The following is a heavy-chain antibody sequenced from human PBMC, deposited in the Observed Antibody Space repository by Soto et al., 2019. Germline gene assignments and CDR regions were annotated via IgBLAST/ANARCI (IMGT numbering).Heavy chain of an antibody. CDR1: GFTFSSYD. V-gene: IGHV3-21*01. D-gene: IGHD3-3*01. CDR2: ISSSGSYI. Sequence: GGSLRLSCAASGFTFSSYDMTLVRQAPGKGLEWVSSISSSGSYIYYAESVKGRFTISRDNAKNSLYLQMNSLRAEDTAVYYCARGRRRYAFCSGYFPTYYFDYWGQGTLVTVSS. J-gene: IGHJ4*02. CDR3: ARGRRRYAFCSGYFPTYYFDY.